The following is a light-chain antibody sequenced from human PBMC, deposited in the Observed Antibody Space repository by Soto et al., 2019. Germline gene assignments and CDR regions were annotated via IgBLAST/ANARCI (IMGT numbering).Light chain of an antibody. CDR2: GAS. Sequence: EIVLTQSPGTLSFSPGERATLSCRASQSVSSIYLAWYQQQPGQAPRLLIYGASSRATGIPDRFSGSGSGTDFTLTISRLEPEDFAVYYCQQYGRSPPVTFGQGTKLEIK. CDR3: QQYGRSPPVT. J-gene: IGKJ2*01. CDR1: QSVSSIY. V-gene: IGKV3-20*01.